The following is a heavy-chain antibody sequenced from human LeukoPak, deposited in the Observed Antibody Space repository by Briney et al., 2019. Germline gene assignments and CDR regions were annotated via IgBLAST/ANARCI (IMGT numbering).Heavy chain of an antibody. D-gene: IGHD3-22*01. CDR1: GYTFTGYY. CDR2: INPNSGGT. J-gene: IGHJ4*02. V-gene: IGHV1-2*02. CDR3: AREVGYYDSSGYYAIYYFDY. Sequence: ASVKVSCKASGYTFTGYYMHWVRQAPGQGLEWMGWINPNSGGTNYAQKFQGRVTMTRDTSISTAYMELSRLRSDDTAVYYCAREVGYYDSSGYYAIYYFDYWGQGTLVTVSS.